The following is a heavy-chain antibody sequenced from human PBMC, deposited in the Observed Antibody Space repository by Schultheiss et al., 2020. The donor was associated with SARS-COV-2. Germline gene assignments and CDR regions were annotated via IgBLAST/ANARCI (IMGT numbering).Heavy chain of an antibody. CDR3: ARGSYDSSGYYYY. D-gene: IGHD3-22*01. Sequence: GGSLRLSCAASGFTFSSYEMNWVRQALGKGLEWVSYISSSSSTIYYADSVKGRFTISRDNSKNTLYLQMNSLRAEDTAVYYCARGSYDSSGYYYYWGQGTLVTVSS. CDR1: GFTFSSYE. CDR2: ISSSSSTI. J-gene: IGHJ4*02. V-gene: IGHV3-48*01.